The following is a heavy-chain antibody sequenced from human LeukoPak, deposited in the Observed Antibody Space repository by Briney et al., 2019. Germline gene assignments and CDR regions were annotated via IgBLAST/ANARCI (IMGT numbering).Heavy chain of an antibody. D-gene: IGHD2-2*01. Sequence: GGSLRLSCAASGFTFSGYSMNWVRQAPGKGLEWLSYIGGSGSLIYYADSVKGRFTISRDNAKNSLYLQMNSLRAEDTAVYYCAKSRKYDYWGQGTLVTVSS. V-gene: IGHV3-21*05. J-gene: IGHJ4*02. CDR2: IGGSGSLI. CDR1: GFTFSGYS. CDR3: AKSRKYDY.